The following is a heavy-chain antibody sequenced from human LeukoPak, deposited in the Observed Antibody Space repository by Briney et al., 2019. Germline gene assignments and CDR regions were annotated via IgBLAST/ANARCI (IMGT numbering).Heavy chain of an antibody. D-gene: IGHD2-2*01. CDR3: ARTERYCSSTSCYYNFDY. V-gene: IGHV4-4*07. CDR1: GGSISSYY. J-gene: IGHJ4*02. CDR2: IYTSGSI. Sequence: SETLSLTCTVSGGSISSYYWSWIRQPAGKGLEWIGRIYTSGSITYNPSLKSRVSMSVDTSKNQFSLKLSSVTAADTAVYYCARTERYCSSTSCYYNFDYWGQGTLVTVSS.